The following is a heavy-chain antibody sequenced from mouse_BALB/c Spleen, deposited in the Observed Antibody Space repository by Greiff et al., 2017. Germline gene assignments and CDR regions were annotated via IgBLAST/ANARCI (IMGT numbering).Heavy chain of an antibody. J-gene: IGHJ4*01. CDR1: GYTFTDYE. CDR2: IDPETGGT. D-gene: IGHD2-3*01. Sequence: VQLQQSGAELVRPGASVTLSCKASGYTFTDYEMHWVKQTPVHGLEWIGAIDPETGGTAYNQKFKGKATLTADKSSSTAYMELRSLTSEDSAVYYCTRRTIYDGYYGAMDYWGQGTSVTVSS. CDR3: TRRTIYDGYYGAMDY. V-gene: IGHV1-15*01.